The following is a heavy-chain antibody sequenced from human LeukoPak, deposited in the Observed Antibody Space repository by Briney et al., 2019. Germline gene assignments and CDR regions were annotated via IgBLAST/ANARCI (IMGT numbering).Heavy chain of an antibody. CDR3: ARVDIVVVPAAIRLFLDRRVDPYNWFDP. V-gene: IGHV3-33*01. J-gene: IGHJ5*02. CDR2: IWYDGSNK. CDR1: GFTFSSYG. D-gene: IGHD2-2*02. Sequence: GGSLRLSCAASGFTFSSYGMHWVRQAPGKGLEWVAVIWYDGSNKYYADSVKGRFTISRDNSKNTLYLQMNSLRSEDTAVYYCARVDIVVVPAAIRLFLDRRVDPYNWFDPWGQGTLVTVSS.